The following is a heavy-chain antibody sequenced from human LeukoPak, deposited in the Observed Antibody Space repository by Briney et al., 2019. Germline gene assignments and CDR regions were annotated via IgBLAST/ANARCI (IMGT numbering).Heavy chain of an antibody. CDR3: TRGAGWLIDY. D-gene: IGHD3-16*01. CDR2: FHNSGTS. J-gene: IGHJ4*02. Sequence: SETLSLTCTVSDDSISDYYRGWIRQPPGKGLEWIGYFHNSGTSTYNPSLKSRVTISADTSKNQVSLKLNSLTTADTAVYYCTRGAGWLIDYWGQGILVTVSS. CDR1: DDSISDYY. V-gene: IGHV4-59*01.